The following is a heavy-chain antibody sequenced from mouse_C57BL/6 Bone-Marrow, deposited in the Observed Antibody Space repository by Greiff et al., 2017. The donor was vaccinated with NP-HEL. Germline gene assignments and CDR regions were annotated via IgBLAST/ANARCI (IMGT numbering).Heavy chain of an antibody. CDR1: GFNIKDDY. CDR2: IDPENGDT. D-gene: IGHD1-1*01. Sequence: VQLKESGAELVRPGASVKLSCTASGFNIKDDYMHWLKQKPEQGLVWIGWIDPENGDTEYASKFQGKATITAVTSSNTAYLQLSSLTSEDTAVYYRTTEALLRVYFEVWGTGTTVTV. J-gene: IGHJ1*03. CDR3: TTEALLRVYFEV. V-gene: IGHV14-4*01.